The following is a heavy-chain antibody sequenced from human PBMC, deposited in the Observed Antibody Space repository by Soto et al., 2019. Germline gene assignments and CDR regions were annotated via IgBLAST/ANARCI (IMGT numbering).Heavy chain of an antibody. CDR1: GGSFSGYY. J-gene: IGHJ4*02. D-gene: IGHD6-13*01. Sequence: PSETLSLTCAVYGGSFSGYYWTWIRQPPGTGLEWIGEINHSGSTNYNPSLKSRVTISVDTSKNQFSLKLSSVTAADTAVYYCARAAAAGNFPDPYYFDYWGQGTLVTVSS. CDR3: ARAAAAGNFPDPYYFDY. V-gene: IGHV4-34*01. CDR2: INHSGST.